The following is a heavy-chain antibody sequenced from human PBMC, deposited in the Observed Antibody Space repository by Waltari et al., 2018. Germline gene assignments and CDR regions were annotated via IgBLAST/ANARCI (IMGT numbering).Heavy chain of an antibody. CDR3: ARGRSGWLQYPFDY. D-gene: IGHD5-12*01. V-gene: IGHV1-69*05. Sequence: QVQLVQSGAEVKKPGSSVKVSCKASVGTFSSYAISWVRQAPGQGLEWMGGIIPIFGTANYAQKFQGRVTITTDESTSTAYMELSSLRSEDTAVYYCARGRSGWLQYPFDYWGQGTLVTVSS. CDR1: VGTFSSYA. J-gene: IGHJ4*02. CDR2: IIPIFGTA.